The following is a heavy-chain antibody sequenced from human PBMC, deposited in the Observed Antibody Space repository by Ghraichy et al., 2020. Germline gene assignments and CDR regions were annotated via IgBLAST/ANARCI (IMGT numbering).Heavy chain of an antibody. CDR2: IHHSGSS. CDR1: GGSVSRGSYY. V-gene: IGHV4-61*01. Sequence: SETLSLTCTVSGGSVSRGSYYWTWIRQPPGKGLEWIGYIHHSGSSKNNPSLESRVTISLDTSANQFSLNLRSLTAADTAVYYCARDRVATSETGVWFDPWGHGTLVIVSS. CDR3: ARDRVATSETGVWFDP. J-gene: IGHJ5*02. D-gene: IGHD1-1*01.